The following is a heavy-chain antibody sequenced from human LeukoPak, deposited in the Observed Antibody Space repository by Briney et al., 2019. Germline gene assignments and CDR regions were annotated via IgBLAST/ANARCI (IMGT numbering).Heavy chain of an antibody. V-gene: IGHV3-15*01. CDR1: GLTFSNAW. D-gene: IGHD6-19*01. CDR3: TTEGSSAWYDY. J-gene: IGHJ4*02. Sequence: PGGPLRLSCAAFGLTFSNAWTSWGRQAPGKGREWFGRIKSKTDGRTTEYGAPVKGRFTISRDDSKNTLYVQMNSLKTEDTAVNYCTTEGSSAWYDYWGQGTLVTVSS. CDR2: IKSKTDGRTT.